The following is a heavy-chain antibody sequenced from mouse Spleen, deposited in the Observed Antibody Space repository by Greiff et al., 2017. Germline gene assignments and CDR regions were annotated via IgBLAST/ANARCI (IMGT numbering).Heavy chain of an antibody. V-gene: IGHV1-20*01. CDR2: INPYNGDT. CDR1: GYSFTGYF. D-gene: IGHD2-1*01. Sequence: VQLKESGPELVKPGDSVKISCKASGYSFTGYFMNWVMQSHGKSLEWIGRINPYNGDTFYNQKFKGKATLTVDKSSSTAHMELRSLTSEDSAVYYCARSPYGKDYAMDYWGQGTSVTVSS. J-gene: IGHJ4*01. CDR3: ARSPYGKDYAMDY.